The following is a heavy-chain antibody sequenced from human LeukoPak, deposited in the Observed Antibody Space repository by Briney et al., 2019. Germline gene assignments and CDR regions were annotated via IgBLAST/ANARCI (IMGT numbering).Heavy chain of an antibody. V-gene: IGHV1-18*01. D-gene: IGHD6-6*01. J-gene: IGHJ6*03. CDR2: IGAYNGNT. CDR1: GYTFTNYG. Sequence: GASVKVSCKASGYTFTNYGISWVRQAAGQGLEWMGWIGAYNGNTNYAQKLQGRVTMTTDTSTSTAYMELRSLRSDDTAVYYCARWYSSSSGLGYYYYYMDVWGKGTTVTVSS. CDR3: ARWYSSSSGLGYYYYYMDV.